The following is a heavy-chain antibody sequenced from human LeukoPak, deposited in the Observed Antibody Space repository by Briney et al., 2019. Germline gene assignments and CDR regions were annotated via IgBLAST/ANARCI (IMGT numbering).Heavy chain of an antibody. D-gene: IGHD2-2*02. CDR3: ARGYCTSSSCYNDY. CDR2: MSSGYGGT. CDR1: GFTFGSYA. V-gene: IGHV3-23*01. Sequence: GGSLRLSCAASGFTFGSYAMSWVRQAPRKGLEWVSAMSSGYGGTYYADSVKGRFTISRDNSKNTLYLQMNSLRAEDTAVYSCARGYCTSSSCYNDYWGQGTLVTVSS. J-gene: IGHJ4*02.